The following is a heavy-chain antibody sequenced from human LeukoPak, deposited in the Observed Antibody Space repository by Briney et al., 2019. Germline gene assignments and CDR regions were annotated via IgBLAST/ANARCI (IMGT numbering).Heavy chain of an antibody. Sequence: SVKVSCKASGGTFSSYAISWVRQAPGQGLEWMGGIIPIFGTANYAQKFQGRVTITADESTSTACMELSSLRSEDTAVYYCARVPGTISGEVIANWFDPWGQGTLVTVSS. J-gene: IGHJ5*02. CDR1: GGTFSSYA. CDR3: ARVPGTISGEVIANWFDP. D-gene: IGHD3-3*01. CDR2: IIPIFGTA. V-gene: IGHV1-69*01.